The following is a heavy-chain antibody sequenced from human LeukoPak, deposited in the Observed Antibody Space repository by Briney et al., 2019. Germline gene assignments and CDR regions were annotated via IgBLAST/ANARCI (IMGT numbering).Heavy chain of an antibody. J-gene: IGHJ6*02. CDR3: ARDRTSISNTGRTYYYYGMDV. CDR1: GFTFSSYA. CDR2: ISYDGSNK. V-gene: IGHV3-30-3*01. D-gene: IGHD3-9*01. Sequence: GRSLRLSCAASGFTFSSYAMHWVRQAPGKGLEWVAVISYDGSNKYYADSVKGRFTISRDTSKNTLYLQMNSLRAEDTAVYYCARDRTSISNTGRTYYYYGMDVWGQGTTVTVSS.